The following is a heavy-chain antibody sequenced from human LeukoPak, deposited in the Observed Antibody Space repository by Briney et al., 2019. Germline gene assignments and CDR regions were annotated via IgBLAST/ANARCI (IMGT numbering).Heavy chain of an antibody. Sequence: GASVKVSCKASGYTFTGYYMHWVRQAPGQGLEWMGWINPNSGGTNYAQKLQGRVTMTRDTSISTAYVELSRLRSDDTAVYYCARSLFVATATYFDYWGQGTLVTVSS. J-gene: IGHJ4*02. D-gene: IGHD5-12*01. V-gene: IGHV1-2*02. CDR2: INPNSGGT. CDR1: GYTFTGYY. CDR3: ARSLFVATATYFDY.